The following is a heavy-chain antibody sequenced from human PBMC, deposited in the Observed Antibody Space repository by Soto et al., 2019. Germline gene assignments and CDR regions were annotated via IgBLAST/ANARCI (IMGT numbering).Heavy chain of an antibody. CDR2: INPNSGGT. V-gene: IGHV1-2*02. CDR3: ARDLPRSEFRGVMGPYYYGMDV. Sequence: ASVKVSCKASGHTFTNYYFHWVRQAPGQGLAWMGWINPNSGGTNYAQKFQGRVTMTRDTSISTAYMELSRLRSDDTAVYYCARDLPRSEFRGVMGPYYYGMDVWGQGTTVTVSS. D-gene: IGHD3-16*01. CDR1: GHTFTNYY. J-gene: IGHJ6*02.